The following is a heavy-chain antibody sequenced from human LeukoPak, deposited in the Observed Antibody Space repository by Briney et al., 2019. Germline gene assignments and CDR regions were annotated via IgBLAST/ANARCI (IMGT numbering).Heavy chain of an antibody. J-gene: IGHJ3*02. CDR2: INSDGSST. Sequence: PGGSLRLSWAASGFTFSRYWMHWVRQAPGKGLVWVSRINSDGSSTNYADSVKGRFTISRDNTKNTLYLQMNSLRAEDTAVYYCARAGKTGAAAFDIWGQGTMVTVSS. CDR3: ARAGKTGAAAFDI. CDR1: GFTFSRYW. D-gene: IGHD3-10*01. V-gene: IGHV3-74*01.